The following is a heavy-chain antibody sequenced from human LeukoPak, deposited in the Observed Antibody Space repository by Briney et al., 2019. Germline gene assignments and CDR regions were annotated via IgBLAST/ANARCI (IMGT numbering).Heavy chain of an antibody. CDR3: ARGRKRYFDWLLSPQLYYYYGMDV. CDR2: MNPNSGNT. CDR1: GYTFTSYD. D-gene: IGHD3-9*01. V-gene: IGHV1-8*01. J-gene: IGHJ6*02. Sequence: ASLKVSCKASGYTFTSYDINWMRQATGQGLEWMGWMNPNSGNTGYAQKFQGRVTMTRNTSISTAYMELSSLRSEDTALYFCARGRKRYFDWLLSPQLYYYYGMDVWGQGTTVTVSS.